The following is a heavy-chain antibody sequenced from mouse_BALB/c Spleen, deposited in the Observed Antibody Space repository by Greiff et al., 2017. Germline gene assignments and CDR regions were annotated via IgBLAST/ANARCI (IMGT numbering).Heavy chain of an antibody. Sequence: QVQLKQSGPGLVQPSQSLSITCTVSGFSLTSYGVHWVRQSPGKGLEWLGVIWSGGSTDYNAAFISRLSISKDNSKSQVFFKMNSLQANDTAIYYCARVYYGKGGYYYAMDYWGQGTSVTVSS. D-gene: IGHD2-1*01. CDR3: ARVYYGKGGYYYAMDY. CDR2: IWSGGST. J-gene: IGHJ4*01. CDR1: GFSLTSYG. V-gene: IGHV2-2*02.